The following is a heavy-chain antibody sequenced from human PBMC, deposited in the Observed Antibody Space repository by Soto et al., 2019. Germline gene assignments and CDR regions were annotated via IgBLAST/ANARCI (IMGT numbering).Heavy chain of an antibody. Sequence: GGSLRLSCTASGFAFSQYGMSWVRQAPGEGLEWVSSIRSFDYRTNYADSVKGRFTISRDNSKSTLSLQMNSLRAEDTAVYYCAKDVESGWYEAFDYWGPGTLVTVSS. CDR3: AKDVESGWYEAFDY. CDR2: IRSFDYRT. CDR1: GFAFSQYG. J-gene: IGHJ4*02. V-gene: IGHV3-23*01. D-gene: IGHD6-19*01.